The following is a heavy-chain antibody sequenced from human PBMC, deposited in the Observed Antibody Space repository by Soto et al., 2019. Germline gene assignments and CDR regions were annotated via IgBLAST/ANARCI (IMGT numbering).Heavy chain of an antibody. CDR3: ARDEQWLVPNFDY. CDR1: GFTFSSYA. CDR2: ISYDGSNK. V-gene: IGHV3-30-3*01. J-gene: IGHJ4*02. Sequence: QVQLVESGGGVVQPGRSLRLSCAASGFTFSSYAMHWVRQAPGKGLEWVAVISYDGSNKYYADSVKGRFTISRDNSKNTLHLQMNSLRAEDTAVYYCARDEQWLVPNFDYWGQGTLVTVSS. D-gene: IGHD6-19*01.